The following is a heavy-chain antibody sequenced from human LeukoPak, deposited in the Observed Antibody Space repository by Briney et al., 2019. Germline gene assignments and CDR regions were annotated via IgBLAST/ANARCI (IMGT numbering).Heavy chain of an antibody. Sequence: SVKVSCKASGGTFSSYAISWVRQAPGQGVEWMGGIIPIFGTANYAQKFQGRVTITTDESTSTAYMELSSLRSEDTAVYYCASHPQLVTSYFDYWGQGTLVTVSS. D-gene: IGHD1-1*01. CDR3: ASHPQLVTSYFDY. V-gene: IGHV1-69*05. CDR1: GGTFSSYA. CDR2: IIPIFGTA. J-gene: IGHJ4*02.